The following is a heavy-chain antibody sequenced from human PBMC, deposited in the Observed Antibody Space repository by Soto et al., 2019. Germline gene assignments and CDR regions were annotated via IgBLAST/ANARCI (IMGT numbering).Heavy chain of an antibody. CDR3: ARDPNDSSAYYHNYDYGMDV. Sequence: QIQLMQSGAEVKKPGASVKVSCKASGYTFTSYGIHWVRQAPGQRLEWTGWINAGNGNTKYSEKFQGRVTITRDTSASTAYLELSSLRSEDTAVYYCARDPNDSSAYYHNYDYGMDVWGQGTTVTVSS. J-gene: IGHJ6*02. D-gene: IGHD3-22*01. CDR1: GYTFTSYG. V-gene: IGHV1-3*01. CDR2: INAGNGNT.